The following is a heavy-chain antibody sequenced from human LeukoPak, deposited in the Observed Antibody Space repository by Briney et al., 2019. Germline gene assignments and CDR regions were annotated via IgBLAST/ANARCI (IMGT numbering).Heavy chain of an antibody. D-gene: IGHD3-22*01. CDR1: GYTFTNYV. CDR2: INADNGNT. J-gene: IGHJ5*02. CDR3: ARERDYYDRNGYPNNWFDP. Sequence: GASVKVSCRASGYTFTNYVMSWVRQAPGQSFEWMVWINADNGNTKYSQKFQGRVTITIDTSASTAYMELRSLKSEDTAVYYCARERDYYDRNGYPNNWFDPWGQGTLVTVSS. V-gene: IGHV1-3*01.